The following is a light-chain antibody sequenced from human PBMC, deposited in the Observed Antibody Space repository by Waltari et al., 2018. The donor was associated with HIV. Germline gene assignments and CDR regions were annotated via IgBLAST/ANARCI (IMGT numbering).Light chain of an antibody. V-gene: IGKV3-15*01. Sequence: EIVMTQSPATLSVSPGERATLSCRASQSVSSDLAWYKQKPGQAPRLLIYAASTRATGIPARFSGSGSGTEFTLTISSLQSEDFALFYCQQYNNWWTFGQGTKVEIK. CDR2: AAS. CDR3: QQYNNWWT. CDR1: QSVSSD. J-gene: IGKJ1*01.